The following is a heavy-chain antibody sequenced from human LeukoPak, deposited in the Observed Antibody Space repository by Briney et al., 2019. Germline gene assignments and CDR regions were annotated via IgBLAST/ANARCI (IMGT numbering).Heavy chain of an antibody. CDR2: IKQDGSEK. D-gene: IGHD2-2*01. CDR3: AREGCSSTSCYYFDY. V-gene: IGHV3-7*03. Sequence: PGGSLRLSCAASGFTFSSYSMNWVRQAPGKGLEWVANIKQDGSEKYYVDSVKGRFTISRDNAKNSLYLQMNSLRAEDTAVYYCAREGCSSTSCYYFDYWGQGTLVTVSS. CDR1: GFTFSSYS. J-gene: IGHJ4*02.